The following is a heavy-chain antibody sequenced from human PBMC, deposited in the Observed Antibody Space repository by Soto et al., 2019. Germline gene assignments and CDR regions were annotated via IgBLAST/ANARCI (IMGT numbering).Heavy chain of an antibody. J-gene: IGHJ6*02. D-gene: IGHD2-15*01. CDR3: ARDIVVVVAATTDYYYYGMDV. CDR2: IIPIFGTA. CDR1: RGTFSSYA. V-gene: IGHV1-69*06. Sequence: SSVKVSSKASRGTFSSYAISWVRQAPGQGLEWMGGIIPIFGTANYAQKFQGRVTITADKSTSTAYMELSSLRSEDTAVYYCARDIVVVVAATTDYYYYGMDVWGQGTTVSVSS.